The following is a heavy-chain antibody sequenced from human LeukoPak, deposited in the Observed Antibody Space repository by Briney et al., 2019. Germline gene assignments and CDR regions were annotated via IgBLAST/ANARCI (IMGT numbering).Heavy chain of an antibody. CDR2: IKSNADGGTP. D-gene: IGHD2/OR15-2a*01. Sequence: GGSLRLSCAASGFTFSSYAMSWVRQAPGKGLEWVGRIKSNADGGTPDYAAPARGRLTISRDDSKNTLYLQMNSLKTEDTAVYYCTTFYHEYSPYWGRGTLVTVSS. J-gene: IGHJ4*02. CDR1: GFTFSSYA. CDR3: TTFYHEYSPY. V-gene: IGHV3-15*01.